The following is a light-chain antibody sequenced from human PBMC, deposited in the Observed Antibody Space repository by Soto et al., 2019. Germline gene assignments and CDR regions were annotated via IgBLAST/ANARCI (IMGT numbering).Light chain of an antibody. CDR2: EVS. CDR1: SSDVGGYNY. J-gene: IGLJ2*01. Sequence: QSVLTQPPSASGSPGQSVTISCTGTSSDVGGYNYVSWYQQHPGKAPKLMIYEVSKRPSGVPDRFSGSKSGNTASLTVSGLQAEDEADYYCSSYAGSNNLVFGGGTKFTVL. V-gene: IGLV2-8*01. CDR3: SSYAGSNNLV.